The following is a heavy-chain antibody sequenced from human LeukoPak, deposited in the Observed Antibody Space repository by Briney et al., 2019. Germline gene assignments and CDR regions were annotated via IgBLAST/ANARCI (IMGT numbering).Heavy chain of an antibody. CDR3: ARDTRTFDY. Sequence: GSLRLSCAASGFTFSTYAMSWVRQAPGKGLEWVSVISGSGGNSYYADSVKGRFTISRDNSKNTLYLQMNSLRAEDTAVYYCARDTRTFDYWGQGTLVTVSS. D-gene: IGHD1-26*01. V-gene: IGHV3-23*01. CDR2: ISGSGGNS. CDR1: GFTFSTYA. J-gene: IGHJ4*02.